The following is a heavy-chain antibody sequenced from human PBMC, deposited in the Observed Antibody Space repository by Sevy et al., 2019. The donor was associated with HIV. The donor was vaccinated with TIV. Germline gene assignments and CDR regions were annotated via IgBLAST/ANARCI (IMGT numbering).Heavy chain of an antibody. CDR1: GDSISSNY. CDR3: ARPEPSLYYGMDV. Sequence: SETLSLTCTVSGDSISSNYWSWIRQPPGKGLEWIGYIYYGGMTNYNPSLKSRVTILEDTSKNQFSLRLSSVTAADTAVYYWARPEPSLYYGMDVWGQGTTVTVSS. V-gene: IGHV4-59*01. J-gene: IGHJ6*02. CDR2: IYYGGMT.